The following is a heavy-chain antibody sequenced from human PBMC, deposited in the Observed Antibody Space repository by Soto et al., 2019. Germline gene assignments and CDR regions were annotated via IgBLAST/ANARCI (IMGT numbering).Heavy chain of an antibody. V-gene: IGHV1-3*01. Sequence: ASVKVSCKGSGYTFTSYAMHWVRQAPGQRLEWMGWINAGNGNTKYSQKFQGRVTITRDTSASTAYMELSSLRSEDTAVYYCARDYGDYFFFDYWGQGTLVTAPQ. CDR3: ARDYGDYFFFDY. D-gene: IGHD4-17*01. CDR1: GYTFTSYA. J-gene: IGHJ4*02. CDR2: INAGNGNT.